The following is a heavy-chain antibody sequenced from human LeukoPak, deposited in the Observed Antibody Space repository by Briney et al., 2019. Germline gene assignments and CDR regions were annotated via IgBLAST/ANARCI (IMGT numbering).Heavy chain of an antibody. Sequence: ASVKVSCKASRYTFTSYAMHWVRQAPGQRLEWMGWINAGNGNTKYSQKFQGRVTITRDTSASTAYMELSSLRSEDTAVYYCARDPGYSSGWSYVDYWGQGTLVTVSS. CDR3: ARDPGYSSGWSYVDY. CDR2: INAGNGNT. CDR1: RYTFTSYA. V-gene: IGHV1-3*01. D-gene: IGHD6-19*01. J-gene: IGHJ4*02.